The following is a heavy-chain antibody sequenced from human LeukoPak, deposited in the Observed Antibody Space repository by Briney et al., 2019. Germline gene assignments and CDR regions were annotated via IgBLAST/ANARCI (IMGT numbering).Heavy chain of an antibody. CDR2: ISGSGGST. Sequence: AGGSLRLSCAASGFTSSSYAMSWIRQAPGKGLEWVSAISGSGGSTYYADSVKGRFTISRDNSKNTLYLQMNSLRAEYTAVYYCAKRQIIVVSAFDYWGQGTLVTASS. CDR3: AKRQIIVVSAFDY. D-gene: IGHD2-2*01. V-gene: IGHV3-23*01. CDR1: GFTSSSYA. J-gene: IGHJ4*02.